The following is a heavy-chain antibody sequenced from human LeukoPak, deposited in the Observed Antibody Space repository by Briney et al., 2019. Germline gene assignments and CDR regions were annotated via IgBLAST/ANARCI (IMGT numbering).Heavy chain of an antibody. J-gene: IGHJ3*02. CDR1: GASISSGDYY. CDR3: ARRSNNAFDI. V-gene: IGHV4-30-4*01. CDR2: IYYSGST. Sequence: SETLSLTCTVSGASISSGDYYWSWIRQPPGKGLEWIGYIYYSGSTYYNPSLNTRFAISVDTSKNQFSLKLSSVTAADTAVYYCARRSNNAFDIWGQGTMVTVSS.